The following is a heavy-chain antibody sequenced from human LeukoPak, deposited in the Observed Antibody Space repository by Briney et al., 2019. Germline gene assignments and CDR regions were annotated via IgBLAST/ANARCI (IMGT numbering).Heavy chain of an antibody. D-gene: IGHD3-3*01. CDR2: IYYSGTT. V-gene: IGHV4-61*01. Sequence: SETLSLTCTVSGGSVSSANYYWSWIRQPPGKGLEWIGYIYYSGTTNYNPSLKSRVTISVDTSKNQFSLKLNSVTAADTAVYYCARDERRTYDFWSGSYQREYYSSGMDVWGQGTTVTVSS. CDR3: ARDERRTYDFWSGSYQREYYSSGMDV. J-gene: IGHJ6*02. CDR1: GGSVSSANYY.